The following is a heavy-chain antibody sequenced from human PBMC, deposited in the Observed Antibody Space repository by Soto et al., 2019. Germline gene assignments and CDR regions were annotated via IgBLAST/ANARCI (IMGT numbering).Heavy chain of an antibody. Sequence: SVKVSCKASGGTFSSYAISWVRQAPGQGLEWMGGIIPIFGTANYAQKFQGRVTITADESTSTAYMELSSLRSEDTAVYYCARMAARGSTSCPVFDYWGQGTLVTVS. J-gene: IGHJ4*02. CDR1: GGTFSSYA. D-gene: IGHD2-2*01. CDR2: IIPIFGTA. CDR3: ARMAARGSTSCPVFDY. V-gene: IGHV1-69*13.